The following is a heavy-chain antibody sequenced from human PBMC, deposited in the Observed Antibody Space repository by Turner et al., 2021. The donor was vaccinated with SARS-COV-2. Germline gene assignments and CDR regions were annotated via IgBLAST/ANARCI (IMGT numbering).Heavy chain of an antibody. D-gene: IGHD3-10*01. Sequence: QVQLVQSGAEVKKPGSSVKVSCKASGGTLSSYTISWVRQATGQGLEWMERIIPILGITNYAKKFQGRVTITAEKSTSTAYMDLNSLRSEDTAVYYCASRWFGELPFDYWGQGTLVTVSS. CDR2: IIPILGIT. V-gene: IGHV1-69*02. CDR3: ASRWFGELPFDY. CDR1: GGTLSSYT. J-gene: IGHJ4*02.